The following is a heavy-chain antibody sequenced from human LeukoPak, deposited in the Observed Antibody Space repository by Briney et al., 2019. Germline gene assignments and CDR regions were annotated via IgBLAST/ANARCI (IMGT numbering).Heavy chain of an antibody. D-gene: IGHD3-10*01. CDR1: GYTFTSYY. J-gene: IGHJ4*02. V-gene: IGHV1-46*01. Sequence: GASVKVSCKASGYTFTSYYMHWVRQAPGQGLEWMGIINPSGGSTSYAQKFQGRVTMTRDTSTSTVYMELSSLRSEDTAVYYCARAIWFGELLYSPFDYWGQGTLVTVSS. CDR2: INPSGGST. CDR3: ARAIWFGELLYSPFDY.